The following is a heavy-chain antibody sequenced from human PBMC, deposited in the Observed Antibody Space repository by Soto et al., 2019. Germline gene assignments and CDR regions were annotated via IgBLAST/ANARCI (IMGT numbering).Heavy chain of an antibody. Sequence: PSDTLSLTCAVYGGSLSGYYWTWIRPPPGKGLEWIGYIYPGGITNYNPSVKSRVTISVDTSKNHFSLRMSSVTAADTAVYYCARESDSGSYYFDYWGRGTLVTVSS. V-gene: IGHV4-59*01. CDR2: IYPGGIT. CDR1: GGSLSGYY. J-gene: IGHJ4*02. D-gene: IGHD3-10*01. CDR3: ARESDSGSYYFDY.